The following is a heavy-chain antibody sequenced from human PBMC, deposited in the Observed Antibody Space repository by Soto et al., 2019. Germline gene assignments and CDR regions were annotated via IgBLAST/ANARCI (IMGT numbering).Heavy chain of an antibody. D-gene: IGHD3-22*01. CDR3: AREMYYYDSSGYYYARRYYGMDV. CDR2: IYDSGST. J-gene: IGHJ6*02. CDR1: GGSISSGCYS. V-gene: IGHV4-30-2*01. Sequence: SETLSLTCAVSGGSISSGCYSWSWIRQPPGKGLEWIGYIYDSGSTYYNPSLKSRVTISVDTSKNQFSLKLSSVTAADTAVYYCAREMYYYDSSGYYYARRYYGMDVWGQGTTVTVSS.